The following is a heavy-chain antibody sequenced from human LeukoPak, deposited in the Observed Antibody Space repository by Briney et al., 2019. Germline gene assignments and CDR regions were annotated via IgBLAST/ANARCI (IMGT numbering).Heavy chain of an antibody. CDR3: VYGSGASFDY. J-gene: IGHJ4*02. D-gene: IGHD3-10*01. CDR2: INNDGSST. Sequence: GGALRLSCAPSVFTFSSYWMHWVRQAPGKGLVWVSRINNDGSSTNYADSVKGRFNISRDNAKNMLYLQINSLRAEDTAVYYCVYGSGASFDYWGQGTLVTVSS. V-gene: IGHV3-74*01. CDR1: VFTFSSYW.